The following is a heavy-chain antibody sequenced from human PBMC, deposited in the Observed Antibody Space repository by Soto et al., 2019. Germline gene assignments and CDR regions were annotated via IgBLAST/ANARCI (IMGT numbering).Heavy chain of an antibody. CDR2: ISFSDGGT. D-gene: IGHD2-15*01. V-gene: IGHV3-23*01. Sequence: EEQLLESGGGLIQPGGSLRLACAASGFTFSSYAMIWVRQAPGKGLEWVSSISFSDGGTYYADSVKGRLTISRDNSKNTLFLQMNSLRVEDTAVYYCVKDDRILGRRYFDLWGRGTLVTVSS. J-gene: IGHJ2*01. CDR1: GFTFSSYA. CDR3: VKDDRILGRRYFDL.